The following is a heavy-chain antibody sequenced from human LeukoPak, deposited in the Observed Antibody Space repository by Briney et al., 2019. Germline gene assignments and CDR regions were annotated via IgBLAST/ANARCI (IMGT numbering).Heavy chain of an antibody. Sequence: PGRSLRLSCVGSGFIFDDHAFHWVRQVPGKGLEWVSGISWNSGGIVYAASVKGRFTISRDNAKKSLYLQMNSLRPEDTALYYCARGGSSGWTSEKGMDVWGQGTTVIVSS. V-gene: IGHV3-9*01. D-gene: IGHD6-19*01. CDR3: ARGGSSGWTSEKGMDV. CDR1: GFIFDDHA. CDR2: ISWNSGGI. J-gene: IGHJ6*02.